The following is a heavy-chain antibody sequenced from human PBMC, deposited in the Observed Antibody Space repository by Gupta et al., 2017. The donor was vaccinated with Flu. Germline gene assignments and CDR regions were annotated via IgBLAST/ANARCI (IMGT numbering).Heavy chain of an antibody. CDR1: GFTFTAYA. CDR3: ARGSWTGTTLHYYFDD. J-gene: IGHJ4*02. Sequence: QVQLVQSGAEVREPGASVKVSCKASGFTFTAYALPRVRKAPGRRLEWMGWFHACNGHTIYSQNFQARITITRDTSANTAYMELSSLRSEDTAVYYCARGSWTGTTLHYYFDDWGQGTLVAVSS. V-gene: IGHV1-3*01. D-gene: IGHD3-10*01. CDR2: FHACNGHT.